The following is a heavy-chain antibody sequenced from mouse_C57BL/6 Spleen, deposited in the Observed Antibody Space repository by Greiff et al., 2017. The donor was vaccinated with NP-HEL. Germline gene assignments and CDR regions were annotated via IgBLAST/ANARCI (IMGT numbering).Heavy chain of an antibody. CDR3: ARGDGGSYGFAY. CDR2: INPYNGDT. V-gene: IGHV1-20*01. Sequence: VQLQQSGPELVKPGDSVKISCKASGYSFTGYFMNWVMQSHGKSLEWIGRINPYNGDTFYNQKFKGKATLTVDKSSSTAHMELRSLTSEDSAVYYCARGDGGSYGFAYWGQGTLVTVSA. J-gene: IGHJ3*01. D-gene: IGHD1-1*02. CDR1: GYSFTGYF.